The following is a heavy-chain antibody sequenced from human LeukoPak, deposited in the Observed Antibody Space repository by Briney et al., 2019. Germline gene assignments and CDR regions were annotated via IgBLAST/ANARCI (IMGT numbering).Heavy chain of an antibody. V-gene: IGHV1-2*04. Sequence: ASVKVSCKASGYTLTGYYMHWVRQAPGQGLEWMGWINPNSGGTNYAQKFQGWVTMTRDTSISTAYMELSRLRSDDTAVYYCARDATSIAVAFYYYGMDVWGQGTTATVSS. CDR2: INPNSGGT. J-gene: IGHJ6*02. CDR3: ARDATSIAVAFYYYGMDV. D-gene: IGHD6-19*01. CDR1: GYTLTGYY.